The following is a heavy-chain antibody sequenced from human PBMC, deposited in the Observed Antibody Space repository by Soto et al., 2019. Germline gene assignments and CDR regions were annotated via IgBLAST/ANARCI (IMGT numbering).Heavy chain of an antibody. CDR2: ISAYNGNT. CDR3: ARDGRSSSWTKNYYYYGMDV. CDR1: GYTFTSYG. Sequence: GASVKVSCKASGYTFTSYGISWVRQAPGQGLEWMGWISAYNGNTNYAQKLQGRVTMTTDTSTSTAYMELRSLRSDDTAVYYCARDGRSSSWTKNYYYYGMDVWGQGTTVTVSS. D-gene: IGHD6-13*01. J-gene: IGHJ6*02. V-gene: IGHV1-18*01.